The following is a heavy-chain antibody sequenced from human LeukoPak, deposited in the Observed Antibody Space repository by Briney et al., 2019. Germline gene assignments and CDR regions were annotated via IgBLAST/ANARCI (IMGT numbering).Heavy chain of an antibody. CDR3: TRAHLSSSSTL. CDR2: ISSSGSTI. V-gene: IGHV3-48*03. CDR1: GFTFSSYE. J-gene: IGHJ4*02. Sequence: GGSLRLSCAASGFTFSSYEMNWVRQAPGKGLEWISYISSSGSTIYYADSVKGRFTISRDNAKNSLYLQMNSLRAEDTAVYYCTRAHLSSSSTLWGQGTLVTVSS. D-gene: IGHD6-13*01.